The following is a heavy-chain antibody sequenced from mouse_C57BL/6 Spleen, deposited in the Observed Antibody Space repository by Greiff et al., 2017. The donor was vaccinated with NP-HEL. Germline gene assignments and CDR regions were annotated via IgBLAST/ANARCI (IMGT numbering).Heavy chain of an antibody. V-gene: IGHV1-19*01. D-gene: IGHD1-1*01. CDR1: GYTFTDYY. J-gene: IGHJ2*01. CDR2: INPYNGGT. Sequence: VQLQQSGPVLVKPGASVKMSCKASGYTFTDYYMNWVKQSHGKSLEWIGVINPYNGGTSYNQKFKGKATLTVDKSSSTAYMELNSLTSEDSAVYYCARRGVLRGYFDYWGQGTTLTVSS. CDR3: ARRGVLRGYFDY.